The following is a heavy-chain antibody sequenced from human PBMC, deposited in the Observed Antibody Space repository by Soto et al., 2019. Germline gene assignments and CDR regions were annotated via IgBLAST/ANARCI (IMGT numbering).Heavy chain of an antibody. V-gene: IGHV1-2*02. Sequence: ASVKVSCKASGYTFTGYYMHWVRQAPGQGLEWMGWINPNSGGTNYAQKFQGRVTMTRDTSTSTVYMELSSLRSEDTAVYYCARDQEEARETGSEGYFDYWGQGTLVTVSS. D-gene: IGHD5-12*01. CDR1: GYTFTGYY. J-gene: IGHJ4*02. CDR2: INPNSGGT. CDR3: ARDQEEARETGSEGYFDY.